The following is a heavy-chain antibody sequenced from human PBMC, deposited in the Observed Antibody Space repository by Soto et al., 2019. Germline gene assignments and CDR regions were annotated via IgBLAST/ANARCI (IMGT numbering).Heavy chain of an antibody. CDR1: GFTVSSYG. CDR3: AKDQGLLLWFGEADYYYYGMDV. J-gene: IGHJ6*02. V-gene: IGHV3-30*18. D-gene: IGHD3-10*01. CDR2: ISYDGSNK. Sequence: GSLRLSCAASGFTVSSYGMHWVRQAPVKGLEWVAVISYDGSNKYYADSVKGRFTISRDNSKNTLYLQMNSLRAEDTAVYYCAKDQGLLLWFGEADYYYYGMDVWGQGTTVTVSS.